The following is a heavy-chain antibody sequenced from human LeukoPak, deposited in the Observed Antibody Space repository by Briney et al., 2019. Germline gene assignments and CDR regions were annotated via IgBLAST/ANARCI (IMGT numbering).Heavy chain of an antibody. Sequence: PGESLQISCKVSGYSSTSYCIGWVRQTPGKGLEWMGIIYPGDSSPTYSPSFQGQVTISVDKSINTAYLQWSSLQASDTAMYYCGMSGDRVPLQDDVFDVWGQGTMVTVST. CDR1: GYSSTSYC. D-gene: IGHD1-26*01. J-gene: IGHJ3*01. CDR3: GMSGDRVPLQDDVFDV. V-gene: IGHV5-51*01. CDR2: IYPGDSSP.